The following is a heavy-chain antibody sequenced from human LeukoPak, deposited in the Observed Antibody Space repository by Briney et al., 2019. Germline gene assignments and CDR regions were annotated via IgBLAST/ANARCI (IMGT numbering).Heavy chain of an antibody. CDR2: IKQDGSEK. CDR3: ARTQWELLRGAFDI. Sequence: TGGSLRFSCAASGFTFSSYWMSWVRQAPGKGLEWVANIKQDGSEKYYVDSVKGRFTISRDNAKNSLYLQMNSLRAEDTAVYYCARTQWELLRGAFDIWGQGTMVTVSS. D-gene: IGHD1-26*01. V-gene: IGHV3-7*01. J-gene: IGHJ3*02. CDR1: GFTFSSYW.